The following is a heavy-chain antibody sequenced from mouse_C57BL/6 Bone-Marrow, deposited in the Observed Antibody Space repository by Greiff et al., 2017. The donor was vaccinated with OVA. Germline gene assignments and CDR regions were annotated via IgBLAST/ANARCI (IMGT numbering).Heavy chain of an antibody. Sequence: EVQVVESGGDLVKPGGSLKLSCAASGFTFSSYGMSWVRQTPDKRLEWVATISSGGSYTYYPDSVKGRFTISRDNAKNTLYLQMSSLKSEDTAMYYCARATARGFAYWGQGTLVTVSA. J-gene: IGHJ3*01. CDR2: ISSGGSYT. D-gene: IGHD1-2*01. CDR3: ARATARGFAY. CDR1: GFTFSSYG. V-gene: IGHV5-6*01.